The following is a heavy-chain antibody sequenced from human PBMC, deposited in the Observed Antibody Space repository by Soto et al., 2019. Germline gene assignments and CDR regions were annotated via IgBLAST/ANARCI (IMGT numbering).Heavy chain of an antibody. Sequence: SETLSLTCTVSGGSVSSGSYYWSWIRQPPGKGLEWIGYIYYSGSTNYNPSLKSRVTISVDTSKNQFSLKLSSVTAADTAVYYCARESYYGSGSYYFWGQGTLVTVSS. D-gene: IGHD3-10*01. CDR2: IYYSGST. V-gene: IGHV4-61*01. J-gene: IGHJ4*02. CDR1: GGSVSSGSYY. CDR3: ARESYYGSGSYYF.